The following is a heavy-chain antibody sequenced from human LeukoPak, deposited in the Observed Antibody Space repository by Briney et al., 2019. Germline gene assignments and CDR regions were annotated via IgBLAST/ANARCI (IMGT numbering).Heavy chain of an antibody. V-gene: IGHV4-59*08. CDR3: ARMRGEYGMDV. J-gene: IGHJ6*02. CDR1: GGSISSYY. CDR2: IYYSGST. D-gene: IGHD3-10*01. Sequence: SETLSLTYTVSGGSISSYYWSWIRQPPGKGLEWIGYIYYSGSTNYNPSLKSRVTISVDTSKNQFSLKLSSVTAADTAVYYCARMRGEYGMDVWGQGTTVTVSS.